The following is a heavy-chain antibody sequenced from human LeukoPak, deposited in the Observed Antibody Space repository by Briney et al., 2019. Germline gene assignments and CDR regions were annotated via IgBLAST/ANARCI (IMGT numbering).Heavy chain of an antibody. V-gene: IGHV3-21*01. CDR3: ARAFRGYTFGFDS. Sequence: GGSLRLSCEASGFTFNTYSMNWARQAPGKGLEWVSSIDSSGGYMFYADSVKGRFTISRDNAKNSLYLQMNSLRAEDTSVYYCARAFRGYTFGFDSWGQGTLVTVSS. CDR2: IDSSGGYM. D-gene: IGHD5-18*01. CDR1: GFTFNTYS. J-gene: IGHJ4*02.